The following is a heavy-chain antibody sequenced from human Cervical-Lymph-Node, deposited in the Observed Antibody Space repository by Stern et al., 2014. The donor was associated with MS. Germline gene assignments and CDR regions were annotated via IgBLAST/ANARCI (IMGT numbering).Heavy chain of an antibody. J-gene: IGHJ3*02. CDR2: IKPHNGGT. V-gene: IGHV1-2*06. D-gene: IGHD3-10*01. CDR3: AREGSVTNALDI. Sequence: QVQLVQSGAEVKNPGASVRVSCKASGYTFTDYYFHWVRQSSGQGLEWMGRIKPHNGGTDYAQKFQGRVTITRDRSINTAYMHLSSLTSDDAAVYYCAREGSVTNALDIWGQGTMVSVSS. CDR1: GYTFTDYY.